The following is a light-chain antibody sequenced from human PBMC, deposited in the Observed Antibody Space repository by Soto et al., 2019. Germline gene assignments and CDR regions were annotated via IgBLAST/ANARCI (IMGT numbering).Light chain of an antibody. V-gene: IGKV1-5*01. Sequence: DIQMTQSPSTLSASVGDRVTITCRASQSISSWLAWYQQKPGKAPKLLIYNASSLESGVPSRFSGSGSGTEIPLTSSRLQPDDVATYYCQQYNSYSTFGQGTKVEIK. CDR2: NAS. CDR3: QQYNSYST. CDR1: QSISSW. J-gene: IGKJ1*01.